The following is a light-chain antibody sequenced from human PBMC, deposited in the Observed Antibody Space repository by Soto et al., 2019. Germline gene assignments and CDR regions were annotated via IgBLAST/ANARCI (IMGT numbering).Light chain of an antibody. CDR2: DAS. CDR3: QQRSNWPPFT. V-gene: IGKV3-11*01. CDR1: KSVSTY. J-gene: IGKJ3*01. Sequence: EIVLTQSPATLSFSPGERATLSCRAIKSVSTYLAWYQQKPGQAPRLLIYDASNRATGIPARFSGSGSGTDFTLTISSLEPEDFAVYYCQQRSNWPPFTFGPGTKVDIK.